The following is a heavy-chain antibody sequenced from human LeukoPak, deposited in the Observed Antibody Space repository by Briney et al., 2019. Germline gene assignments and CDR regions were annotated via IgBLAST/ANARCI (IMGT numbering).Heavy chain of an antibody. D-gene: IGHD2-2*01. J-gene: IGHJ5*02. V-gene: IGHV4-61*02. CDR1: SDSISSGRYY. CDR2: IDTSGNT. CDR3: ARGYQLLPFDP. Sequence: SETLSLTCTVSSDSISSGRYYWSWIRQPAGKGLEWIGRIDTSGNTNYNPSLKSRVTISVDTSKNQFSLKLSSVTAADTAVYYCARGYQLLPFDPWGLGTLVTVSS.